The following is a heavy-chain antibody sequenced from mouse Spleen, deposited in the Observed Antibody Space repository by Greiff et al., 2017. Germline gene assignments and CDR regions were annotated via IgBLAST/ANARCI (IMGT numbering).Heavy chain of an antibody. Sequence: EVKLVESGPELVKPGASVKISCKASGYSFTGYFMNWVMQSHGKSLEWIGRINPYNGDTFYNQKFKGKATLTVDKSSSTAHMELRSLASEDSAVYYCARNGNYPYYFDYWGQGTTLTVSS. CDR1: GYSFTGYF. CDR2: INPYNGDT. CDR3: ARNGNYPYYFDY. D-gene: IGHD2-1*01. J-gene: IGHJ2*01. V-gene: IGHV1-20*02.